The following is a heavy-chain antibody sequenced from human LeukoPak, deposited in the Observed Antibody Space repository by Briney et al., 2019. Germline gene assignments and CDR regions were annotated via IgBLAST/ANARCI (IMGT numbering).Heavy chain of an antibody. Sequence: GGSLRLSCAASGFTFSSYWMHWVRQAPGKGLVWVSRINSDGSSTSYADSVKGRFTISRDNAKNTLYLQMNSLRAEDTAVYYCARVAYCSSTSCTPWSWFDPWGQGTLVTVSS. V-gene: IGHV3-74*01. CDR3: ARVAYCSSTSCTPWSWFDP. J-gene: IGHJ5*02. CDR1: GFTFSSYW. D-gene: IGHD2-2*01. CDR2: INSDGSST.